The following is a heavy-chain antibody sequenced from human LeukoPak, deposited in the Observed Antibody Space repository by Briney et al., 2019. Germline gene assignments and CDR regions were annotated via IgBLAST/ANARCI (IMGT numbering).Heavy chain of an antibody. J-gene: IGHJ2*01. V-gene: IGHV3-21*01. CDR3: ATIGRITSFIMSDRYFDL. D-gene: IGHD3-10*01. Sequence: GGSLRLSCAASGFTFSSYSMNWVRQAPGKGLEWISSISSSSSSYIYYADSVKGRFTISRDNAKNSLYLQMNSLRAEDTAVYYCATIGRITSFIMSDRYFDLWGRGTLVTVSS. CDR1: GFTFSSYS. CDR2: ISSSSSSYI.